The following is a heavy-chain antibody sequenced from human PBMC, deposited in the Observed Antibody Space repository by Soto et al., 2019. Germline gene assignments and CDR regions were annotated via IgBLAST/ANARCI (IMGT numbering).Heavy chain of an antibody. D-gene: IGHD6-13*01. CDR1: GGTFSSYA. Sequence: VQLVQSGAEVKKPGSSVKVSCKASGGTFSSYAISWVRQAPGKGLEWVSAISGSGGSTYYADSVKGRFTISRDNSKNTLYLQMNSLRAEDTAVYYCAKGGSSWYGWFDPWGQGTLVTVSS. V-gene: IGHV3-23*04. CDR2: ISGSGGST. J-gene: IGHJ5*02. CDR3: AKGGSSWYGWFDP.